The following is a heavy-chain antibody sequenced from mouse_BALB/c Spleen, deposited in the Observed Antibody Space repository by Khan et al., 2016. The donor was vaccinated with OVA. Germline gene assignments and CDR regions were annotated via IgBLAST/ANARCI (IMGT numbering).Heavy chain of an antibody. D-gene: IGHD2-1*01. CDR1: GYTFTNYW. CDR3: TRNGFGNYESWDY. J-gene: IGHJ2*01. CDR2: IYPGNSDT. V-gene: IGHV1-5*01. Sequence: EVELVESGTVLARPGASVKMSCKGSGYTFTNYWMHWVKQRPGQGLEWIGVIYPGNSDTNYNQKFKGKAKLTAVTSTSTAYMELNSLTSEDSAVYYCTRNGFGNYESWDYWGQGTTLTVSS.